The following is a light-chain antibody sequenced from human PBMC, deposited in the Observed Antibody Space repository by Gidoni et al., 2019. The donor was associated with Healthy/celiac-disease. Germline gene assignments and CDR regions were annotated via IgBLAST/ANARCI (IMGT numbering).Light chain of an antibody. CDR2: KAS. CDR3: QQYNSYSPWT. V-gene: IGKV1-5*03. J-gene: IGKJ1*01. CDR1: QSISSW. Sequence: DIHMTQSPSTLSASVGDRVTITCRASQSISSWLAWYQQKPGKAPKLLIYKASSLESGAPSRFSGSGSGTEFTLTISSLQPDDFATYYCQQYNSYSPWTFGQXTKVEIK.